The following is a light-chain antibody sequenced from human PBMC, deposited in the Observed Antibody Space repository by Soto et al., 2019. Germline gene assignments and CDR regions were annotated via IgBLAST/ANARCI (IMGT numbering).Light chain of an antibody. CDR2: YKSDSDK. Sequence: QPVLTQPSSLSASPGASARLTCTLRSGINVGTYRIYWYQQKPGSPPQYLLRYKSDSDKQQGSGVPSRFSGSKDASANAGILLISGLQSEDEADYYCIIWHSSAGVFGGGTKLTVL. CDR1: SGINVGTYR. CDR3: IIWHSSAGV. V-gene: IGLV5-45*02. J-gene: IGLJ2*01.